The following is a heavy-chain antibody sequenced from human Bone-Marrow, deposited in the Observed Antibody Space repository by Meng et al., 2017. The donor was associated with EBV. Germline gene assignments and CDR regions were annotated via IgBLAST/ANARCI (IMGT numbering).Heavy chain of an antibody. V-gene: IGHV3-30*18. D-gene: IGHD1-14*01. CDR2: IPSDASHNK. CDR1: GFTFSNYG. Sequence: QELLVGAGGGVFQPGRSLRLSCAAFGFTFSNYGFHWVRQAPGKGPEWVAIIPSDASHNKYYADSVKGRFTISRDNSKNTLYLQMNSLRTEDTAVYYCAKDLSGRFDPWGQGTLVTVSS. J-gene: IGHJ5*02. CDR3: AKDLSGRFDP.